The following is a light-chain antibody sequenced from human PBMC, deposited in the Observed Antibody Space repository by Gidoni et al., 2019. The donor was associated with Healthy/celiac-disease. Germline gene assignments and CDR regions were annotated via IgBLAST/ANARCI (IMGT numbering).Light chain of an antibody. CDR2: GAS. V-gene: IGKV3-15*01. CDR3: QQYNNWPHT. Sequence: EIVMTQSPATLSVSPGERATLSCRASQSVSSNLAWYQQKPGQAPRLLIYGASPRATGIPARFSGSGSGTEFTLTISSLQSEDFAVYYCQQYNNWPHTFGGGTKVEIK. J-gene: IGKJ4*01. CDR1: QSVSSN.